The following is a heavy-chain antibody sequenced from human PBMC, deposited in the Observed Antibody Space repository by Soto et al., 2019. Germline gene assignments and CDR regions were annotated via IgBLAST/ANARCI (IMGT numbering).Heavy chain of an antibody. Sequence: ASVQVSCKASCYSFTTFGVSWVRQAPGQGLEWMGWISAYDGTTNYAQKFQGRVTMTTDTSTSTAFMELRSLRSDDTAVYYCGRVYYDSSGYYLFSGYWGQGTVVTVSS. V-gene: IGHV1-18*01. CDR1: CYSFTTFG. D-gene: IGHD3-22*01. CDR3: GRVYYDSSGYYLFSGY. J-gene: IGHJ4*02. CDR2: ISAYDGTT.